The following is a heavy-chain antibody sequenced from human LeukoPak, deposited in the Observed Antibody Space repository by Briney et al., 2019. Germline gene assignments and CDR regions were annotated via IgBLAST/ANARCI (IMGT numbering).Heavy chain of an antibody. CDR2: NYYSGGT. CDR1: GGSISSYY. CDR3: ASVVTALYYFDY. V-gene: IGHV4-59*12. D-gene: IGHD2-21*02. Sequence: SETLSLTCTVSGGSISSYYWSWIRQPPGKGLEWIRYNYYSGGTNYNPSLKSRVTISVDTSKNQFSLKLSSVTAADTAVYYCASVVTALYYFDYWGQGTLVTVSS. J-gene: IGHJ4*02.